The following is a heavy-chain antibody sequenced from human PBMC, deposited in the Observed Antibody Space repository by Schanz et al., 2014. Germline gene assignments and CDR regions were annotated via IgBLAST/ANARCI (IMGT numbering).Heavy chain of an antibody. Sequence: EVQLLESGGGLVQPGGSLRLSCAASGFNFNNFAMTWVRQAPGKGLEWVSRIKSDGSSTSYADSVKGRFTISRDNAKNTLYLQMNSLRAEDTAVYYCARLDPYCRSGTCSRAFDFWGQGTLVTVSS. CDR1: GFNFNNFA. V-gene: IGHV3-74*02. CDR2: IKSDGSST. J-gene: IGHJ4*02. D-gene: IGHD2-15*01. CDR3: ARLDPYCRSGTCSRAFDF.